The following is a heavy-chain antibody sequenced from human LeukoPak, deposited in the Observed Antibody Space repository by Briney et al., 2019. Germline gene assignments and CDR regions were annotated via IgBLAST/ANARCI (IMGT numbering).Heavy chain of an antibody. V-gene: IGHV4-59*08. CDR3: ARHDSSGEFDY. CDR2: IYYSGST. D-gene: IGHD3-22*01. CDR1: GVSISTYY. J-gene: IGHJ4*02. Sequence: SETLSLTCTVSGVSISTYYWSWIRQPPGKGLEWIGFIYYSGSTNYSPSLKSRVTISVDTSKNQFSLKLTSVTAADTAAYYCARHDSSGEFDYWGQGILVTVSS.